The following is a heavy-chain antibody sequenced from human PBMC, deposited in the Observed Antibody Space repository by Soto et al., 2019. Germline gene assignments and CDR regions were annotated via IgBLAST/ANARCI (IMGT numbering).Heavy chain of an antibody. Sequence: SETLSLTCTVSGGSISRYYWSWIRQPPGKGLEWIGYIYYSGSTNYNPSLKSRVTISVDTSKNQFSLKLSSVTAADTAVYYCARETITMVRGVIRYYYYGMDVWGQGTTVT. CDR3: ARETITMVRGVIRYYYYGMDV. D-gene: IGHD3-10*01. CDR2: IYYSGST. J-gene: IGHJ6*02. CDR1: GGSISRYY. V-gene: IGHV4-59*01.